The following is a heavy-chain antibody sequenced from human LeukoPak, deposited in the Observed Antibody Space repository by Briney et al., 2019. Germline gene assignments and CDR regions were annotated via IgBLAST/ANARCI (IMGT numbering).Heavy chain of an antibody. CDR3: ARVMADIVVVPAAMLFDP. CDR2: ISSSGSTI. V-gene: IGHV3-48*04. CDR1: GFTFSSYS. Sequence: GGSLRLSCAASGFTFSSYSMNWVRQAPGKGLEWVSYISSSGSTIYYADSVKGRFTISRDNAKNSLYLQMNSLRAEDTAVYYCARVMADIVVVPAAMLFDPWGQGTLVTVSS. D-gene: IGHD2-2*01. J-gene: IGHJ5*02.